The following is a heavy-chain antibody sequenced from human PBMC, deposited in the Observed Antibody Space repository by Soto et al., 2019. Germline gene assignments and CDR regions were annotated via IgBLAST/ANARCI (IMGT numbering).Heavy chain of an antibody. CDR2: INPDNGNT. CDR1: GYTFTRSG. Sequence: GASVKVSCKASGYTFTRSGISWVRQAPGQGLEWLGWINPDNGNTNYAQHLQGRVSLTTDTSTSTAYMDLRSLRSDDTAVYYCARTYHYDSGGKTYFYYGMDVWGQGTTVTVSS. J-gene: IGHJ6*02. D-gene: IGHD3-22*01. V-gene: IGHV1-18*01. CDR3: ARTYHYDSGGKTYFYYGMDV.